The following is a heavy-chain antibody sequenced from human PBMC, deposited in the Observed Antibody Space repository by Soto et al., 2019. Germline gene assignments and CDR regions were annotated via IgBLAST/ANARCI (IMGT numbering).Heavy chain of an antibody. V-gene: IGHV3-74*01. CDR3: ARDLGGYSYGRDGYYYYYYMDV. Sequence: GGSLRLSCAASGFTFSSYWMHWVRQAPGKGLVWVSRINSDGSSTSYADSVKGRFTISRDNAKNTLYLQMNSLRAEDTAVYYCARDLGGYSYGRDGYYYYYYMDVWGKGTTVTVSS. J-gene: IGHJ6*03. CDR1: GFTFSSYW. D-gene: IGHD5-18*01. CDR2: INSDGSST.